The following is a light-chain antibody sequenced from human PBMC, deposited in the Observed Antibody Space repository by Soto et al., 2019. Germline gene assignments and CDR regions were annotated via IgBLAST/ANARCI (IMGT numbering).Light chain of an antibody. CDR2: WAS. CDR1: QSVLHNSNKKNY. V-gene: IGKV4-1*01. CDR3: QQYYITPMIT. Sequence: DIVMTQSPDSLPVSLGERATINCKASQSVLHNSNKKNYLAWYQHKPGQPPKLLIYWASTRESGVPDRFIGSGSGTDFTLTISSLQAEDVAVYYCQQYYITPMITFGQGTRLEIK. J-gene: IGKJ5*01.